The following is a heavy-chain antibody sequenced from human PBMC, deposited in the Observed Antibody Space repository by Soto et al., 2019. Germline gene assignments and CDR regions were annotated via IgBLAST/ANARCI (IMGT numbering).Heavy chain of an antibody. CDR1: GFTLGAYA. V-gene: IGHV3-49*04. J-gene: IGHJ4*02. CDR2: IRSRAYGGTT. Sequence: EVQLVESGGVLVQPGRSLRLSCTGSGFTLGAYAMSWVRQAPGKGLEWVGSIRSRAYGGTTEYAASVKGRFTISRDASKSIAYLQMDSLKTEDTAMYFCARYRLAADLSDFDSWGQGTLVTVSS. CDR3: ARYRLAADLSDFDS. D-gene: IGHD6-25*01.